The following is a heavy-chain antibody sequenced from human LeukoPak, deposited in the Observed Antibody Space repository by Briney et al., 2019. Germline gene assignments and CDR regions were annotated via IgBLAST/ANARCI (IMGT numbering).Heavy chain of an antibody. CDR1: GFTFSSYS. CDR2: ISNSSSTI. D-gene: IGHD6-6*01. CDR3: ARDGTTYSSSSYYFDY. J-gene: IGHJ4*02. Sequence: PGGSLRLSCAASGFTFSSYSMNWVRQAPGKGLEWVSYISNSSSTIYYADSVKGRFTISRDNAKNSLYLQMNSLRAEDTAVYYCARDGTTYSSSSYYFDYWGQGTLVTVSS. V-gene: IGHV3-48*04.